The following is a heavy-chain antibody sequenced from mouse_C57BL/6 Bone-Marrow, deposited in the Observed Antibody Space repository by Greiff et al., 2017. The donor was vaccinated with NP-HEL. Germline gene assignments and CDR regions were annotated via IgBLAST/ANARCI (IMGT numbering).Heavy chain of an antibody. CDR3: ARRGWLLLFAY. J-gene: IGHJ3*01. CDR2: IYPRSGNT. CDR1: GYTFTSYG. Sequence: VKLQQSGAELARPGASVKLSCKASGYTFTSYGISWVKQRTGQGLEWIGEIYPRSGNTYYNEKFKGKATLTADKSSSTAYMELRSLTSEDSAVYFCARRGWLLLFAYWGQGTLVTVSA. V-gene: IGHV1-81*01. D-gene: IGHD2-3*01.